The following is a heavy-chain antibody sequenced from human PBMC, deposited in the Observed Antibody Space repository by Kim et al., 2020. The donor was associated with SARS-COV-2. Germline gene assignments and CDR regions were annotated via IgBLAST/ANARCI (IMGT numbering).Heavy chain of an antibody. Sequence: YAGSVKGRFTISRDNSKNTLYLQMNSLRAEDTAVYYCAKDQRVAAAGKDYWGQGTLVTVSS. CDR3: AKDQRVAAAGKDY. J-gene: IGHJ4*02. V-gene: IGHV3-23*01. D-gene: IGHD6-13*01.